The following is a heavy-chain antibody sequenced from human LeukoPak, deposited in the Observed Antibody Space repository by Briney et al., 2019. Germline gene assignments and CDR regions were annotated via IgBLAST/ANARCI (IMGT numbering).Heavy chain of an antibody. CDR2: MNPNSGNT. Sequence: ASVRVSCKASGYTFTSYDINWVRQATGQGLEWMGWMNPNSGNTGYAQKFQGRVTMTRNTSISTAYMELGSLRSEDTAVYYCARADVVVTGMVDYWGQGTLVTVSS. J-gene: IGHJ4*02. V-gene: IGHV1-8*01. CDR3: ARADVVVTGMVDY. CDR1: GYTFTSYD. D-gene: IGHD2-21*02.